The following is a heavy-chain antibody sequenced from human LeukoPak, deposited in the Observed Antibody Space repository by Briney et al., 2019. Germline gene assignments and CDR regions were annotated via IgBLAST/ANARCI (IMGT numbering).Heavy chain of an antibody. CDR2: ITSNSRT. D-gene: IGHD6-19*01. Sequence: GGSLRLSCTASGFTFSSYAMTWVRQAPGKGLEWVSSITSNSRTSYGDSVKGRFTISRDNSKNTVYVEMNSLRGEDTAVYYCARRPPAVAGLDYWGQGTLVTVSS. CDR3: ARRPPAVAGLDY. CDR1: GFTFSSYA. V-gene: IGHV3-23*05. J-gene: IGHJ4*02.